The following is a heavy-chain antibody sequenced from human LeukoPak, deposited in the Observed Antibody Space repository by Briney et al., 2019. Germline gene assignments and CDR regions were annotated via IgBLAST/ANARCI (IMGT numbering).Heavy chain of an antibody. CDR3: ARAGYYDFWIGPYYFDY. D-gene: IGHD3-3*01. CDR1: GGSISSYY. Sequence: SETLSLTCTVSGGSISSYYWSWIRQPPGKGLEWIGYIYYSGSTNYNPSLKSRVTISVDTSKNQFSLKLSSVTAADTAVYYCARAGYYDFWIGPYYFDYWGQGTLVTVSS. V-gene: IGHV4-59*01. J-gene: IGHJ4*02. CDR2: IYYSGST.